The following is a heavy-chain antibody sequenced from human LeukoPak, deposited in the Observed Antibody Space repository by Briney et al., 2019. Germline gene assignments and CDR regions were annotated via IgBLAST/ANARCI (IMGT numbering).Heavy chain of an antibody. CDR1: GYTFTRYY. J-gene: IGHJ4*02. Sequence: ASVKVSCKASGYTFTRYYMHWVRQAPGQGLEWMGIINPSGGSARYAQKFHGRVTMTRDTSTSTVYMGLRSLRSDDTAVYYCARSGSGYNPIDFWGQGTRVTVSS. CDR2: INPSGGSA. D-gene: IGHD5-12*01. CDR3: ARSGSGYNPIDF. V-gene: IGHV1-46*01.